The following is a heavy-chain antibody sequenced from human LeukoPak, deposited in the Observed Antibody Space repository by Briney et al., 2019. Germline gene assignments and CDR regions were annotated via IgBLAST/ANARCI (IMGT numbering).Heavy chain of an antibody. J-gene: IGHJ3*02. CDR1: GGTFSSYA. V-gene: IGHV1-69*13. Sequence: SVKVSCKASGGTFSSYAISWVRQAPGQGLEWMGGIIPIFGTANHAQKFQGRVTITADESTSTAYMELSSLRSEDTAVYYCAVYGSGSYSHAFDIWGPGTMVTVSS. D-gene: IGHD3-10*01. CDR3: AVYGSGSYSHAFDI. CDR2: IIPIFGTA.